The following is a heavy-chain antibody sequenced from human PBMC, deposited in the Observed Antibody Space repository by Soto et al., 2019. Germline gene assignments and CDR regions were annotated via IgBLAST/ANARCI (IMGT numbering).Heavy chain of an antibody. CDR2: ISGSGGNT. CDR3: AKGKANSVFGVDTLFDY. CDR1: GFTFSNHA. Sequence: GGSLRLSCAASGFTFSNHAMSWVRQAPGKGLEWVSLISGSGGNTNYADSVRGRFAISRDNSKKTVYLQMNSLRADDTAVYYCAKGKANSVFGVDTLFDYWGQGTLVTVSS. D-gene: IGHD3-3*01. V-gene: IGHV3-23*01. J-gene: IGHJ4*02.